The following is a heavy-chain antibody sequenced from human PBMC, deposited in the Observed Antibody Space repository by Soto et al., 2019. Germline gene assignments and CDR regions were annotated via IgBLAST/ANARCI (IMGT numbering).Heavy chain of an antibody. V-gene: IGHV4-30-4*02. Sequence: SETLSLTCTVSGGSISSGDYYWSWIRQPPGKGLEWIGYIYYSGSTYYNPSLKSRVTISVDTSKNHFSLNLNFVTAADTAVYYCESGRYCSSATCYNYFDYWGQGSLVTVSS. CDR2: IYYSGST. CDR1: GGSISSGDYY. CDR3: ESGRYCSSATCYNYFDY. J-gene: IGHJ4*02. D-gene: IGHD2-2*01.